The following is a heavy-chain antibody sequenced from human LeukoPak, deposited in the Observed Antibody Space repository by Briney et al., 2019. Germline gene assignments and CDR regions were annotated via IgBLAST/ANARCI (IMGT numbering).Heavy chain of an antibody. CDR3: AREPPLTVPKDYSDY. CDR1: GYSISNGYY. CDR2: PVNTDST. Sequence: PSETLTLSCGASGYSISNGYYWGCLLPPPGKGLVWITTPVNTDSTYYTSSLKSRTTISLDTSRNPFSLRLSPVTADNPAVYYCAREPPLTVPKDYSDYWGQGTLVSVSS. D-gene: IGHD4-11*01. J-gene: IGHJ4*02. V-gene: IGHV4-38-2*02.